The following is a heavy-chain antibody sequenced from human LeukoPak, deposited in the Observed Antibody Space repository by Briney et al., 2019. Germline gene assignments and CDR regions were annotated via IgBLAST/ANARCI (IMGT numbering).Heavy chain of an antibody. Sequence: KSGGSLRLSCAASGFTFSNAWMSWVRQAPGKGLEWVGRIKSKTDGGTSDYAAPVKGRFTISRDDSKNTLYLQMNSLKTEHTAVYYCTGVSRSSWYDYWGQGTLVTVSS. V-gene: IGHV3-15*01. D-gene: IGHD6-13*01. CDR3: TGVSRSSWYDY. CDR2: IKSKTDGGTS. J-gene: IGHJ4*02. CDR1: GFTFSNAW.